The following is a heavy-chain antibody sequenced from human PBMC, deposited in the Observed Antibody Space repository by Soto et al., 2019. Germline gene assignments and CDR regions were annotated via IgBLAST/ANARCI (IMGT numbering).Heavy chain of an antibody. Sequence: GASVKVSCKASDYTFTSYGISWVRQAPGQGLEWMGWISTYNGNTNYAQKVQGRVTMTTDTSTSTAHMELRSLRSDDTAVYYCARVRYQRPSGATEDYYYYGMDVWGQGTTVTVSS. D-gene: IGHD2-2*01. CDR1: DYTFTSYG. CDR2: ISTYNGNT. CDR3: ARVRYQRPSGATEDYYYYGMDV. V-gene: IGHV1-18*04. J-gene: IGHJ6*02.